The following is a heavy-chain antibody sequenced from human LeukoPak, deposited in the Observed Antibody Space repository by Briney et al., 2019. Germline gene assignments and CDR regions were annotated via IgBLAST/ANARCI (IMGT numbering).Heavy chain of an antibody. J-gene: IGHJ4*02. D-gene: IGHD6-13*01. Sequence: SETLSLTCTASGGSISSYYWSWIRQPAGKGLEWIGRIYTSGSTNYNPSLKSRVTMSVDTSKNQFSLKLSSVTAADTAVYYCARDGSSWTPNNYFDYWGQGTLVTVSS. CDR3: ARDGSSWTPNNYFDY. CDR2: IYTSGST. CDR1: GGSISSYY. V-gene: IGHV4-4*07.